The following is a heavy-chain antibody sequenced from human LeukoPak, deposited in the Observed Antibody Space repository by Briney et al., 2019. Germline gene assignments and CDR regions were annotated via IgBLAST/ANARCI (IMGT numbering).Heavy chain of an antibody. Sequence: SETLSLTCTVSGGSISSSSYYWGWIRQPPGKGLEWIGRIYYSGSTYYNPSLKSRVTISVDTSKNQFSLKLSSVTAADTAVYYCAPTSGYCSGGSCYPDYWGQGTLVTVSS. J-gene: IGHJ4*02. CDR3: APTSGYCSGGSCYPDY. D-gene: IGHD2-15*01. CDR1: GGSISSSSYY. CDR2: IYYSGST. V-gene: IGHV4-39*01.